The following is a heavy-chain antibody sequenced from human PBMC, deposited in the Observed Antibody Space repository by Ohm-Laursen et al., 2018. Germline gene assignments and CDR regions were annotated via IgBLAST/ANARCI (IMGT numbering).Heavy chain of an antibody. J-gene: IGHJ2*01. CDR1: GGSISSYY. CDR3: AAWHGYFDI. V-gene: IGHV4-4*07. Sequence: GTLSLAWTVSGGSISSYYWSWIRQPAGKGLEWIGRINISGSTDYNPSLKSRVTISVDTSKKQFSLKLSSVTAADTAMYYCAAWHGYFDIWGRGTLVTVSS. CDR2: INISGST.